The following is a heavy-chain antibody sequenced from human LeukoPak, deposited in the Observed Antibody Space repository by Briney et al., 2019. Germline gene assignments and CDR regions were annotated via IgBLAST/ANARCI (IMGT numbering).Heavy chain of an antibody. CDR2: ISAYNGNT. J-gene: IGHJ5*02. D-gene: IGHD3-22*01. Sequence: ASVKVSCKASGYTFTSYGISWVRQAPGQGLEWMGWISAYNGNTNYAQKLQGRVTMTTDTSTSTACMELRSLRSDDTAVYYCARDTYYYDSSGYYSWFDPWGQGTLVTVSS. CDR1: GYTFTSYG. V-gene: IGHV1-18*01. CDR3: ARDTYYYDSSGYYSWFDP.